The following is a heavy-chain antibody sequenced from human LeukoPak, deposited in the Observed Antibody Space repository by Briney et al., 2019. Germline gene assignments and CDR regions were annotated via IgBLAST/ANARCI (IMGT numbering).Heavy chain of an antibody. J-gene: IGHJ4*02. CDR3: AKDKDPWKSTSISDFDY. CDR2: IRYDSSNK. V-gene: IGHV3-30*02. D-gene: IGHD1-1*01. CDR1: GFTFSSYG. Sequence: GGSLRLSCAASGFTFSSYGMHWVRQAPGKGLEWVAFIRYDSSNKYYRDSVKGRFTISRDNSKNTLYLQMNRLRAEDTAVYFCAKDKDPWKSTSISDFDYWGQGTLVTVSS.